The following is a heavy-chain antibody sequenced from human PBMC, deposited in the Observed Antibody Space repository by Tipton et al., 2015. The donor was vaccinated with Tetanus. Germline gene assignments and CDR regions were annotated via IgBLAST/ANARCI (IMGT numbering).Heavy chain of an antibody. J-gene: IGHJ2*01. D-gene: IGHD3-3*01. Sequence: QVQLVQSGAEVKPSETLSLSCAVSGGSSSSFYWSWIRQPPGKGLEWIGDVARGGDTTYNPSLQSRVTISTDASTSHLSLKLRSVTAADTALYFCARGSTRHFTIFGQPLKRPWYFDLWGRGTLVTVSS. CDR2: VARGGDT. V-gene: IGHV4-34*01. CDR3: ARGSTRHFTIFGQPLKRPWYFDL. CDR1: GGSSSSFY.